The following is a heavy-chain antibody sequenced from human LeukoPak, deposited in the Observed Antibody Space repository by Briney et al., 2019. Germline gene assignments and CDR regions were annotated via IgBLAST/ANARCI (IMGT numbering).Heavy chain of an antibody. J-gene: IGHJ6*02. Sequence: GGSLRPSCVASGFTVSSKYMSWVRQAPGKGLEWVSVIYSGGSTYYGESVKGRFTISRDNSKNTVYLQMNALRAEDSAVYYCARGTVWRLGSYGLDVWGQGTTVTVSS. CDR1: GFTVSSKY. CDR2: IYSGGST. D-gene: IGHD3-16*01. CDR3: ARGTVWRLGSYGLDV. V-gene: IGHV3-53*01.